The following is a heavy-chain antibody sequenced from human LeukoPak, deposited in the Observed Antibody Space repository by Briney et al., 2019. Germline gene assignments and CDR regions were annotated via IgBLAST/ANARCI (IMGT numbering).Heavy chain of an antibody. J-gene: IGHJ4*02. CDR1: GFTFSSYS. V-gene: IGHV3-21*01. CDR3: AREWAGQQLDY. D-gene: IGHD6-13*01. CDR2: ISSSSSYI. Sequence: TSGGSLRLSCAASGFTFSSYSMYWVRHAPGKGLEWVSSISSSSSYIYYADSVKGRFTISRDNAKNSLYLQMNSLRAEDTAVYYCAREWAGQQLDYWGQGTLVTVSS.